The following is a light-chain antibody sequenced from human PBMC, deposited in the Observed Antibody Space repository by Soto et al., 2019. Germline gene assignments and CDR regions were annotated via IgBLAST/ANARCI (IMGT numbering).Light chain of an antibody. CDR2: GAS. CDR3: QQYNSYSET. J-gene: IGKJ1*01. Sequence: EIVLTQSPATLSLSPGERATLSCRASQSVSSYLAWFQQKPGQPPRLLIYGASTRATGVPGRFSGSGSGTEFTLTISSLQPDDFATYYCQQYNSYSETFGQGTKVDIK. V-gene: IGKV3-15*01. CDR1: QSVSSY.